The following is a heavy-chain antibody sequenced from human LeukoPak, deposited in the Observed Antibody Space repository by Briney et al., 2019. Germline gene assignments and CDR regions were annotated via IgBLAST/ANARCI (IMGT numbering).Heavy chain of an antibody. CDR3: AKKLVMGPTGGFDP. Sequence: GGSLRLSCAASGFTFSKAWMSWVRQAPGKGLEWVGRIKSKTEGGTADYAAPVKGRFTISRDNSRSTLFLQMNSLRAEDTAVYYCAKKLVMGPTGGFDPWGQGTLVTVSS. CDR1: GFTFSKAW. J-gene: IGHJ5*02. V-gene: IGHV3-15*01. CDR2: IKSKTEGGTA. D-gene: IGHD1-26*01.